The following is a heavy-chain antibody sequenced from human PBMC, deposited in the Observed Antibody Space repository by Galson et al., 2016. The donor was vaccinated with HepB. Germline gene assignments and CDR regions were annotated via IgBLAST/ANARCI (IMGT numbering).Heavy chain of an antibody. J-gene: IGHJ4*02. CDR1: CGSINNYY. D-gene: IGHD1-1*01. Sequence: SETLSLTCTVSCGSINNYYWNWIRQPPGKGLEWIGYIYYNGFTNYNPSLESRVTISVDTSKNQLSLRLSSVTAADTAVYYCARWNEGCDYWGQGTLVSVSS. CDR3: ARWNEGCDY. CDR2: IYYNGFT. V-gene: IGHV4-59*01.